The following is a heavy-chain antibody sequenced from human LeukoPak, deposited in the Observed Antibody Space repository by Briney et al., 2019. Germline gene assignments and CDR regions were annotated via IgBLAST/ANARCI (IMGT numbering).Heavy chain of an antibody. Sequence: GGSLRLSCAASGFTFDDYAMHWVRQAPGKGLEWVSGISWNSGSIGYADSVEGRFTISRDNAKNSLYLQMNSLRAEDTALYYCAKDIGAMVTMVFGYWGQGTLVTVSS. D-gene: IGHD5-18*01. CDR1: GFTFDDYA. CDR3: AKDIGAMVTMVFGY. V-gene: IGHV3-9*01. J-gene: IGHJ4*02. CDR2: ISWNSGSI.